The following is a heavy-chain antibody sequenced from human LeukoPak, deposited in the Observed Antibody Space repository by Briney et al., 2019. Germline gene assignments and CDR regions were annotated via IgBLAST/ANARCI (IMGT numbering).Heavy chain of an antibody. V-gene: IGHV3-48*01. D-gene: IGHD3-10*01. J-gene: IGHJ4*02. Sequence: GGSLRLSCAASGFSFRTYTMNWVRQAPGKGLEWISDISSGSNTKYYAGSVKGRFTISRDNAKNSLFLQMNSLRAEDSAVYFCASGDGYYGSGNYYKGYFDYWGQGTLVTVSS. CDR2: ISSGSNTK. CDR3: ASGDGYYGSGNYYKGYFDY. CDR1: GFSFRTYT.